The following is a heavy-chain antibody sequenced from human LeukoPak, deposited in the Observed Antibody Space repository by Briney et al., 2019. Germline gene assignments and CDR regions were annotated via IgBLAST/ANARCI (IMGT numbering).Heavy chain of an antibody. Sequence: GGSLRLSCAASGFTFSSYAMSWVRQAPGKGLEWVSAISGSGGSTYYADSVKGRFTISRDNSKNTLYLQMNNLRAEDTAVYYCAKVEEGYKRGNYFDYWGQGTLVTVSS. D-gene: IGHD5-24*01. CDR2: ISGSGGST. V-gene: IGHV3-23*01. J-gene: IGHJ4*02. CDR3: AKVEEGYKRGNYFDY. CDR1: GFTFSSYA.